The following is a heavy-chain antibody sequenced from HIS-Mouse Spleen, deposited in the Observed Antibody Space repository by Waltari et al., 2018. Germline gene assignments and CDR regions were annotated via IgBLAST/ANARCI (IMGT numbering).Heavy chain of an antibody. D-gene: IGHD6-13*01. Sequence: EVQLVASGGGLVQPGRSLRLSCSASGFDFDDYAMHWVRQAPGKGLEWVSGISWNSGSIGYADSVKGRFTISRDNAKNSLYLQMNSLRAEDTALYYCAKDRSSSWYYFDYWGQGTLVTVSS. V-gene: IGHV3-9*01. CDR3: AKDRSSSWYYFDY. CDR1: GFDFDDYA. CDR2: ISWNSGSI. J-gene: IGHJ4*02.